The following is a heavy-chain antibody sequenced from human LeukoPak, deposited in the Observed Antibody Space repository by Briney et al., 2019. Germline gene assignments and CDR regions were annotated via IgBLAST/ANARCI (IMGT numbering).Heavy chain of an antibody. D-gene: IGHD3-3*01. CDR2: INHSGST. Sequence: SGTLSLTCTVSGGSISSYYWSWIRQPPGKGLEWIGEINHSGSTNYNPSLKSRVTISVDTSKNQFSLKLSSVTAADTAVYYCARAPSDFWSGYYRSIDYWGQGTLVTVSS. J-gene: IGHJ4*02. CDR1: GGSISSYY. V-gene: IGHV4-34*01. CDR3: ARAPSDFWSGYYRSIDY.